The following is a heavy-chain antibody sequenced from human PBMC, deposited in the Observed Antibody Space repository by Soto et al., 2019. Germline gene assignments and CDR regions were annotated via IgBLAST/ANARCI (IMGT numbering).Heavy chain of an antibody. D-gene: IGHD2-21*02. J-gene: IGHJ4*02. V-gene: IGHV4-59*08. CDR3: ARLRESRLNYFDY. Sequence: SETLSLTCTVSGGSISSYYWSWIRQPPGKGLEWIGYIYYSGSTNYNPSLKSRVTISVDTSKNQFSLKLSSVTAADTAVSYCARLRESRLNYFDYWGQGTLVTVPQ. CDR2: IYYSGST. CDR1: GGSISSYY.